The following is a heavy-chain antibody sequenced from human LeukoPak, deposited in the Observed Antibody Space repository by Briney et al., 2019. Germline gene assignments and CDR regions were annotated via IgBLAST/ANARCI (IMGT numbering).Heavy chain of an antibody. D-gene: IGHD5-12*01. V-gene: IGHV3-66*02. J-gene: IGHJ4*02. Sequence: PGGSLRLACAASGSTVSSNYMSWVRQAPGKGLEWVSVIHSGGSTYYADSVKGRFTISRDNSKNTLYLQKNSLRAEDTAVYYCATVGGVDRVATIPRLLDYRGQGTLVTVSS. CDR3: ATVGGVDRVATIPRLLDY. CDR2: IHSGGST. CDR1: GSTVSSNY.